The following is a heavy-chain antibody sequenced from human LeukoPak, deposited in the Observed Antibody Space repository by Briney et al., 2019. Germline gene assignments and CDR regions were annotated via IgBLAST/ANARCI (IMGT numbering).Heavy chain of an antibody. V-gene: IGHV1-2*06. CDR3: ASFYCSGGSCYSQGIDY. Sequence: GASVKVSCKASGYTFTGYYMHWVRQAAGQGLEWIGRINPNSGGTNYAQKFQGRVTMTRDTSISTAYMGLSRLRSDDTAVYYCASFYCSGGSCYSQGIDYWGQGTLVTVSS. CDR2: INPNSGGT. J-gene: IGHJ4*02. D-gene: IGHD2-15*01. CDR1: GYTFTGYY.